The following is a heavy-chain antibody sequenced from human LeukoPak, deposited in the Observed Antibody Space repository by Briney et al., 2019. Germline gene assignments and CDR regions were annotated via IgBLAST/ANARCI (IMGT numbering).Heavy chain of an antibody. CDR2: IYYSGST. CDR3: ARKEGTMVRGVTTPGSRRFDY. J-gene: IGHJ4*02. D-gene: IGHD3-10*01. Sequence: SETLSLTCTVSGGSISSYYWGWIRQPPGKGLEWIGSIYYSGSTYYNPSLKSRVTISVDTSKNQFSLKLSSVTAADTAVYYCARKEGTMVRGVTTPGSRRFDYWGQGTLVTVSS. CDR1: GGSISSYY. V-gene: IGHV4-39*01.